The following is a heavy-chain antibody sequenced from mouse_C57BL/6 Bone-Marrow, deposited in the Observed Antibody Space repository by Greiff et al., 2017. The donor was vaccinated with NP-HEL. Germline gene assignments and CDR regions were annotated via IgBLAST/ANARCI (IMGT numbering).Heavy chain of an antibody. Sequence: QVQLQQPGAELVRPGSSVKLSCKASGYTFTSYWMDWVKQRPGQGLEWIGNIYPSDSETHYNQKFKDKATLTVDKSSSTAYMQLSSLTSEDSAVYYGALTFRALDYWGQGTTLTVSS. CDR1: GYTFTSYW. D-gene: IGHD3-1*01. CDR3: ALTFRALDY. J-gene: IGHJ2*01. CDR2: IYPSDSET. V-gene: IGHV1-61*01.